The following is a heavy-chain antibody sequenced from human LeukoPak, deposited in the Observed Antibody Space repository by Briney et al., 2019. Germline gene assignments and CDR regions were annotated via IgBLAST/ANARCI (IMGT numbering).Heavy chain of an antibody. J-gene: IGHJ6*02. CDR1: GYTFTSYY. CDR3: ARVPSSYYYGMDV. CDR2: INPSDGCT. V-gene: IGHV1-46*01. D-gene: IGHD2-2*01. Sequence: ASVKVSCKASGYTFTSYYMHWVRQAPGQGLEWMGIINPSDGCTNYPQKLQGRVTKNRDTSTSTVYMELSSLKSEETAVYYCARVPSSYYYGMDVWGQGTTVTVSS.